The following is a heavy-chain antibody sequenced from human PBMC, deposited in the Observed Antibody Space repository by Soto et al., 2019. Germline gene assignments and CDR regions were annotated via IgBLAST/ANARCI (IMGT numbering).Heavy chain of an antibody. CDR3: ASSGYCSGGSCSYPQYYYYGMDV. J-gene: IGHJ6*02. CDR2: IIPILGIA. CDR1: GGTFSSYT. V-gene: IGHV1-69*02. D-gene: IGHD2-15*01. Sequence: SVKVSCKASGGTFSSYTISWVRQAPGQGLEWMGRIIPILGIANYAQKFQGRVTITADKSTSTAYMELSSLRSEDTAVYYCASSGYCSGGSCSYPQYYYYGMDVWGQGTTVTVSS.